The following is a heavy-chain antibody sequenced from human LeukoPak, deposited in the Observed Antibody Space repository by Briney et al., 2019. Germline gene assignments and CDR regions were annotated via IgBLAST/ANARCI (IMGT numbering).Heavy chain of an antibody. CDR3: ATEELTYYYDSSGLVD. Sequence: SETLSLTCAVSGGSISSGGYSWSWIRQPPGKGLEWIGYIYYSGSTYYNPSLKSRVTISVDTSKNQFSLKLSSVTAADTAVYYCATEELTYYYDSSGLVDWGQGTLVTVSS. CDR1: GGSISSGGYS. V-gene: IGHV4-30-4*07. CDR2: IYYSGST. J-gene: IGHJ4*02. D-gene: IGHD3-22*01.